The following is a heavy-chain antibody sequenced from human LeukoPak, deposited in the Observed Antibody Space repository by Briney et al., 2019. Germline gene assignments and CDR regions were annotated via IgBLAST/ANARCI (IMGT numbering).Heavy chain of an antibody. V-gene: IGHV5-51*01. CDR3: ARHGYYDFWSGYYTY. Sequence: GESLKISCKGSGYSFTSYWIGWVRQMPGKGLEWMGIIYPGDSGTRYSPSFQGQVTISADKSISTAYLQWSSLKASDTAMYYCARHGYYDFWSGYYTYWGQGTLVTVSS. CDR2: IYPGDSGT. D-gene: IGHD3-3*01. J-gene: IGHJ4*02. CDR1: GYSFTSYW.